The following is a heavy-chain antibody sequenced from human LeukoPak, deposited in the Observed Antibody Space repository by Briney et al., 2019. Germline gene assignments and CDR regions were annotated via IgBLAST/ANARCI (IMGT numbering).Heavy chain of an antibody. CDR2: ISSTSSYI. Sequence: PGGSLRLSCAASGFSFSDYSMNWVRQAPGKGLEWVSSISSTSSYIYYAASVKGRFTISRDNAKNSLYPQMNSLRADDTAVYYCARDPYYYGSGSYSTPYYMDVWGKGTTVTVSS. D-gene: IGHD3-10*01. CDR3: ARDPYYYGSGSYSTPYYMDV. J-gene: IGHJ6*03. V-gene: IGHV3-21*01. CDR1: GFSFSDYS.